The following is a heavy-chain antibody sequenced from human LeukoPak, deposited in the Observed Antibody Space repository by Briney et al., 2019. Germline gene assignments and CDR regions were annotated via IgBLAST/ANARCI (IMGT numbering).Heavy chain of an antibody. Sequence: SETLSLTCTVSGGSISSYYWSWIRQPPGKGLEWIGYIYYSGSTNYNPSLKSRVTISVDTSKNQFSLKLSSVTAADTAVYYGARLYDSSGYWDYYGMDVWGQGTTVTVSS. D-gene: IGHD3-22*01. CDR1: GGSISSYY. CDR2: IYYSGST. CDR3: ARLYDSSGYWDYYGMDV. V-gene: IGHV4-59*08. J-gene: IGHJ6*02.